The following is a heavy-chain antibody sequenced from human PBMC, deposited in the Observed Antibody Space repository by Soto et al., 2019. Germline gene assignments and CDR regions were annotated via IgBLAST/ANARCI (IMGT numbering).Heavy chain of an antibody. V-gene: IGHV1-69*12. J-gene: IGHJ6*02. Sequence: QVQLVQSGAEVKKPESSVRVSCKASGGTFNSYAITWVRQAPGQGLEWMGGTIPMFGTTNYAEKFQGRVTITAAESTNTAYMELSSLRSEDTAAYYCTRCGIRYHSIGYYLGIDGMDVWGQGTTVIVSS. CDR2: TIPMFGTT. D-gene: IGHD3-22*01. CDR3: TRCGIRYHSIGYYLGIDGMDV. CDR1: GGTFNSYA.